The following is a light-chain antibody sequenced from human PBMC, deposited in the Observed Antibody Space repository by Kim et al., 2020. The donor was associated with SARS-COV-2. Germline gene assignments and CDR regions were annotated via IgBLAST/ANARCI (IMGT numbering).Light chain of an antibody. CDR2: AAS. V-gene: IGKV1-12*01. CDR3: QQANSFPWT. Sequence: ASVGDRVTITCRASQGITNWLAWYQQTSGKAPKVLIYAASRLQSGVPSRFSGSGSGTEFTLTISNLQPEDFATYYCQQANSFPWTFGQGTKVDIK. CDR1: QGITNW. J-gene: IGKJ1*01.